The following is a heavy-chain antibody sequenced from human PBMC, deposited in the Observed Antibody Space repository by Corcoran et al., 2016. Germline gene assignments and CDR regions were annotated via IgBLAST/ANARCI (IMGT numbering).Heavy chain of an antibody. CDR1: GYTFTSYY. J-gene: IGHJ6*02. Sequence: QVQLVQSGAEVKKPGASVKVSCKASGYTFTSYYMHWVRQAPGQGLEWMGIINPSGGSTSYAQKFQGRVTMTRDTSTSTVYMELSSLRSEDTAVYYCARGGLLWFGEPPYYYYGMDVWGQGTTVTVSS. CDR2: INPSGGST. D-gene: IGHD3-10*01. V-gene: IGHV1-46*01. CDR3: ARGGLLWFGEPPYYYYGMDV.